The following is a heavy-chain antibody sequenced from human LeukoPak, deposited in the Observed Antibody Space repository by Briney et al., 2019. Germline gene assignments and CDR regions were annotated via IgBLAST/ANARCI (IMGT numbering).Heavy chain of an antibody. CDR2: INSISTYI. CDR1: GFTFSSYS. Sequence: PGGSLRLSCAASGFTFSSYSMNWVRQAPGKGLEWVSSINSISTYIYYADSLRGRFTISRDNADNSLYLQMNSLRAEDTAVYYCARDIADTGAIDAFDLWGQGTMVTVSS. D-gene: IGHD5-18*01. CDR3: ARDIADTGAIDAFDL. V-gene: IGHV3-21*01. J-gene: IGHJ3*01.